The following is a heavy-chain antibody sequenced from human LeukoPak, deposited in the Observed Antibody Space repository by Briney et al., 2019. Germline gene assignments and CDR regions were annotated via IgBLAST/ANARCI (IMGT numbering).Heavy chain of an antibody. V-gene: IGHV4-39*07. D-gene: IGHD2-2*02. Sequence: SETLSLTCTVSGGSISSSSYYWGWIRQPPGKGLEWIGSIYYSGSTYYNPSLKSRVTISVDTSKNQFSLKLSSVTAADTAVYYCAKLMKVVPAAIWGGTYYYYMDVWGKGTTVTVSS. J-gene: IGHJ6*03. CDR1: GGSISSSSYY. CDR2: IYYSGST. CDR3: AKLMKVVPAAIWGGTYYYYMDV.